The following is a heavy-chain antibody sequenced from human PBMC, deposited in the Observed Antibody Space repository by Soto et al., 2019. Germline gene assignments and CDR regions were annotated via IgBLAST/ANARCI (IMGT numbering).Heavy chain of an antibody. CDR1: GGSISSGDYY. Sequence: SETLSLTCTVSGGSISSGDYYWSWIRQPPGKGLEWIGYIYYSGSTYYNPSLKSRVTISVDTSKNQFSLKLSSVTAADTAVYYCASNSYRYTFYDYWGQGTLVTVSS. D-gene: IGHD5-18*01. J-gene: IGHJ4*02. CDR2: IYYSGST. CDR3: ASNSYRYTFYDY. V-gene: IGHV4-30-4*01.